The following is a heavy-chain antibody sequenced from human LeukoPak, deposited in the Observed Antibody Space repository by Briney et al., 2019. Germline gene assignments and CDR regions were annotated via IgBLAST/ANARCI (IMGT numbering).Heavy chain of an antibody. J-gene: IGHJ4*02. Sequence: ASVKVSCKASGYIFTNHGVNWVRQAPGQGLEWMGLISAYSGNTNFAQKLQGRVTMTTDTSTSTAYMELRSLRSDDTAVYFCARGADTGSYGSLVYFDYWGQGTLVTVSS. D-gene: IGHD3-16*01. V-gene: IGHV1-18*01. CDR1: GYIFTNHG. CDR3: ARGADTGSYGSLVYFDY. CDR2: ISAYSGNT.